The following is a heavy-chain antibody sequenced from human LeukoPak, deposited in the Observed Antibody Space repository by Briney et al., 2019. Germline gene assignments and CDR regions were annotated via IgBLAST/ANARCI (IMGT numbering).Heavy chain of an antibody. CDR1: GYTFTSYD. CDR3: ARGSDSSSWYPISRSSYYYYYYMDV. D-gene: IGHD6-13*01. V-gene: IGHV1-8*01. CDR2: MNPNSGNT. J-gene: IGHJ6*03. Sequence: ASVKVSCKASGYTFTSYDINWVRQATGQGLEWMGWMNPNSGNTGYAQKLQGRVTMTRNTSISTAYMELSSPRSEDTAVYYCARGSDSSSWYPISRSSYYYYYYMDVWGKGTTVTVSS.